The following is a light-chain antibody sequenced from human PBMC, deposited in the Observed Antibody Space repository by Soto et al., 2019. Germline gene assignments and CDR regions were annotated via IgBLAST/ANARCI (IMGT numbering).Light chain of an antibody. J-gene: IGLJ1*01. V-gene: IGLV1-44*01. Sequence: QSVLTRPPSASGTPGQRVTISCSGSSSNIESNTVTWYQQLPGTAPKLVIYSNYDRPSGVPDRFSGSTSGTSASLVIRGLQSEDEADYYCAAWDDILNGYVFGGGTRSPS. CDR3: AAWDDILNGYV. CDR2: SNY. CDR1: SSNIESNT.